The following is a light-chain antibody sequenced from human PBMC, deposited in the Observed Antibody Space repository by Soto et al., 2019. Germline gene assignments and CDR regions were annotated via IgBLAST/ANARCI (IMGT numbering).Light chain of an antibody. CDR1: QSVGTN. CDR3: QQYIGWPRT. Sequence: EIVLTQSPAILSVSPGETATLSCRASQSVGTNLAWFQHKPGQAPRLLIYGASTRASGIPASFSGSGSGTDFTLTISSLQSTDCVVYYCQQYIGWPRTFGQGTKVDIK. CDR2: GAS. V-gene: IGKV3-15*01. J-gene: IGKJ1*01.